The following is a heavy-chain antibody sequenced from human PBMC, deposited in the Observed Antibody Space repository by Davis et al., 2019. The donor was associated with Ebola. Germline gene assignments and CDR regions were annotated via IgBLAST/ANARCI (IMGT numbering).Heavy chain of an antibody. CDR3: AKVSVSSGWTGWFDP. CDR1: GFTFSSYW. V-gene: IGHV3-74*01. Sequence: GESLKISCAASGFTFSSYWMHWVRQAPGKGLVWVSRINSDGSSTSYADSVKGRFTISRDNSKNTLYLQMNSLRAEDTAVYYCAKVSVSSGWTGWFDPWGQGTLVTVSS. CDR2: INSDGSST. D-gene: IGHD6-19*01. J-gene: IGHJ5*02.